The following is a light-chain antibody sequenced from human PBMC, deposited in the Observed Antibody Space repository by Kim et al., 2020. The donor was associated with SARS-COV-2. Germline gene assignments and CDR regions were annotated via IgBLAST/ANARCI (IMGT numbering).Light chain of an antibody. CDR2: GSS. CDR3: QQYGTSPYT. V-gene: IGKV3-20*01. J-gene: IGKJ2*01. Sequence: APGGRATLVCRARHSFSRDYLGWYQQKPGQAPRLLIYGSSNRAIGIPDRFSGSGSGTDFNLTISRLGAEDFAVYHCQQYGTSPYTFGQGTKLEI. CDR1: HSFSRDY.